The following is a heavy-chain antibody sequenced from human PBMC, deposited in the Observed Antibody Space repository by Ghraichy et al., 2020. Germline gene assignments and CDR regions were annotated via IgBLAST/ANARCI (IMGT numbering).Heavy chain of an antibody. CDR3: ARFYYYDSSGEIDY. CDR2: IYYSGST. CDR1: GGCISSSSYY. J-gene: IGHJ4*02. V-gene: IGHV4-39*01. Sequence: SETLSLTCTVSGGCISSSSYYWGWIRQPPGKGLEWIGSIYYSGSTYYNPSLKSRVTISVDTSKNQFSLKLSSVTAADTAVYYCARFYYYDSSGEIDYWGQGTLVTVSS. D-gene: IGHD3-22*01.